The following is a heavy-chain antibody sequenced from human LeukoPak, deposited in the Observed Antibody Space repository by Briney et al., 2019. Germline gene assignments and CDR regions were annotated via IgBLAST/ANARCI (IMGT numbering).Heavy chain of an antibody. CDR2: ISDRSTYI. D-gene: IGHD5-12*01. V-gene: IGHV3-21*01. Sequence: PGGSLRLSCAASGFTFSNYSMNWVRQAPGKGLEWVSSISDRSTYIYYADSLKGRFAISRDNAKNSLYLQMTSLRAEDTAVYYCARDSGLDTGYEKRFDYWGQGTLVTVSS. J-gene: IGHJ4*02. CDR3: ARDSGLDTGYEKRFDY. CDR1: GFTFSNYS.